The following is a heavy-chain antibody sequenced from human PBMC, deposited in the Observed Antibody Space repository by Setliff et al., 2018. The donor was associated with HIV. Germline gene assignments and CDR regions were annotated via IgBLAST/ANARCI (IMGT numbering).Heavy chain of an antibody. CDR2: IIALFGTP. CDR3: ARDSSRSSPDYYYYGMDV. J-gene: IGHJ6*02. D-gene: IGHD6-13*01. CDR1: GYTLTELS. V-gene: IGHV1-69*13. Sequence: ASVKVSCKVSGYTLTELSMHWVQQAPGQGLEWMGGIIALFGTPNYIQKFQGRVTITADESTSTAYMELSSLRSEDTAVYYCARDSSRSSPDYYYYGMDVWGQGTTVTVSS.